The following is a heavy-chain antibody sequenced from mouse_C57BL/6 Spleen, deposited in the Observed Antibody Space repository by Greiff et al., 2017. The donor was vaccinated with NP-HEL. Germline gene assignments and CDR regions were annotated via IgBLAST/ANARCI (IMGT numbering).Heavy chain of an antibody. CDR2: IHPNSGST. Sequence: VQLQQSGAELVKPGASVKLSCKASGYTFTSYWMHWVKQRPGQGLEWIGMIHPNSGSTNYNEKFKSKATLTVDKSSSTAYMQLSSLTSEDSAVYYCATYYYGSRDYWGQGTTLTVSS. CDR1: GYTFTSYW. D-gene: IGHD1-1*01. J-gene: IGHJ2*01. CDR3: ATYYYGSRDY. V-gene: IGHV1-64*01.